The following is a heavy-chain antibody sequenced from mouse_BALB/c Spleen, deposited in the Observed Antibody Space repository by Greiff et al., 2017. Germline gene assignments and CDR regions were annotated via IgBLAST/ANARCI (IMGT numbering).Heavy chain of an antibody. CDR3: ARSDRYDKYFDY. Sequence: QVQLQQSGAELARPGASVKLSCKASGYTFTDYVISWVKQRTGQGLEWIGEIYPGSGSTYYNEKFKGKATLTADKSSNTAYMQLSSLTSEDSAVYFCARSDRYDKYFDYWGQGTTLTVSS. CDR1: GYTFTDYV. D-gene: IGHD2-14*01. V-gene: IGHV1-81*01. CDR2: IYPGSGST. J-gene: IGHJ2*01.